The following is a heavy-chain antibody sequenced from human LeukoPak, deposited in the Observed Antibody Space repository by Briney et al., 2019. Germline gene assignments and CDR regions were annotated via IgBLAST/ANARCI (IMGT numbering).Heavy chain of an antibody. Sequence: SETLSLTCGVSGGSISSTNWWTWVRQPPGEGLEWIGEVELSGRTNYNPSLKSRVTISVDTSKNQFSLKLSSVTAADTAVYYCARGRGNPTMIVVVFFDYWGQGTLVTVSS. CDR1: GGSISSTNW. CDR3: ARGRGNPTMIVVVFFDY. D-gene: IGHD3-22*01. V-gene: IGHV4-4*02. J-gene: IGHJ4*02. CDR2: VELSGRT.